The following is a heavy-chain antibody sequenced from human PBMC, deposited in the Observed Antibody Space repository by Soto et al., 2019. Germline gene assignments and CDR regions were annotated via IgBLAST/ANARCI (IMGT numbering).Heavy chain of an antibody. D-gene: IGHD3-10*01. J-gene: IGHJ4*02. CDR1: GYTFSDYY. CDR2: ISSGGTTI. Sequence: QVQLVESGGGLVKPGGSLRLSCAASGYTFSDYYMSWIRQAPGKGLEWVSYISSGGTTIYYADSVQGRFTISRDNAKNSLFLQMDSLRADDTAVYYCASPSGEVDYWGQGTLVTVSS. V-gene: IGHV3-11*01. CDR3: ASPSGEVDY.